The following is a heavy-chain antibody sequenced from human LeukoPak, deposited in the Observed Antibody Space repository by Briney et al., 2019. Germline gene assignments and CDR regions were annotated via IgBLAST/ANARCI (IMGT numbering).Heavy chain of an antibody. Sequence: GGSLRLSCAASGFSFSDYYMSWIRQAPGKGLEWLSYINIGGTNTHYADSVKGRFTISRDNAKKSLYLELTNLRAEDTAVYYCARVPSIAAAGDYWGQGTLVTVSS. CDR2: INIGGTNT. J-gene: IGHJ4*02. CDR3: ARVPSIAAAGDY. CDR1: GFSFSDYY. D-gene: IGHD6-13*01. V-gene: IGHV3-11*01.